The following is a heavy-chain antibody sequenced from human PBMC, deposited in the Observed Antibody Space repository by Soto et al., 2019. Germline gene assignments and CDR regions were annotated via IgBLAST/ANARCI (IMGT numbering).Heavy chain of an antibody. CDR2: ISYGGSDK. D-gene: IGHD3-3*01. J-gene: IGHJ6*02. Sequence: GVSLRLSCAASGFTFSSACIHWGRQAPGKGLEWGAVISYGGSDKFYIASVKRRFTVSRDNYKHTMYLQMSSLRAEDTAVSYCAKDRQADFWKLTSPMDVWGQGTTITVSS. V-gene: IGHV3-30*18. CDR1: GFTFSSAC. CDR3: AKDRQADFWKLTSPMDV.